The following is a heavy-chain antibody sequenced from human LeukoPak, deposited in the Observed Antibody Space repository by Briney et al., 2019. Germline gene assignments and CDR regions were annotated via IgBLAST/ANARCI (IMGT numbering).Heavy chain of an antibody. CDR2: ISGSGGST. Sequence: PGGSLRLSCAASGFTFSSYAMSWVRQAPGKGLEWVSAISGSGGSTYYADSVKGRFTISRDNSKNTLYLQMNSLRAEDTAVYYCASSRSYYDSSPPDYWGQGTLVTVSS. D-gene: IGHD3-22*01. J-gene: IGHJ4*02. CDR1: GFTFSSYA. V-gene: IGHV3-23*01. CDR3: ASSRSYYDSSPPDY.